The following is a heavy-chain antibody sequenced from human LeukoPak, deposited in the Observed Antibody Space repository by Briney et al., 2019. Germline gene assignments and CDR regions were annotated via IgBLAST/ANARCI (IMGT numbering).Heavy chain of an antibody. V-gene: IGHV1-69*04. J-gene: IGHJ4*02. CDR2: IIPILGIA. CDR3: ARDRGRFLEWLDYFDY. CDR1: GGTFSSYT. Sequence: ASVKVSCKASGGTFSSYTISWVRQAPGQGLEWVGRIIPILGIANYAQKFQGRVTITADKSTSTAYMELSSLRSEDTAVYYCARDRGRFLEWLDYFDYWGQGTLVTVSS. D-gene: IGHD3-3*01.